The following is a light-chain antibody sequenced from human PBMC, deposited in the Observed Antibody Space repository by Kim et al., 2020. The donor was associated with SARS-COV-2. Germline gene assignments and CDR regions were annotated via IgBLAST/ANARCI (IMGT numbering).Light chain of an antibody. CDR1: QSISSW. V-gene: IGKV1-5*03. J-gene: IGKJ2*02. CDR2: KAS. CDR3: QQYNIYSWT. Sequence: DIQMTQSPSTLSASVGDRVTITCRASQSISSWLAWYQQKPGKAPKLLIYKASSLESGVPSRFSGSGSGTEFTLTISSLQSDDFATYYCQQYNIYSWTFGQGTKLEI.